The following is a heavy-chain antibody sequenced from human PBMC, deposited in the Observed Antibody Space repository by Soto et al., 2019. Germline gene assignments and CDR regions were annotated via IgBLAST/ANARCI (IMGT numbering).Heavy chain of an antibody. CDR1: GFTFSSYS. D-gene: IGHD4-17*01. CDR3: ARQGWRDDYEGAFDI. Sequence: GGSLRLSCAASGFTFSSYSMNWVRQAPGKGLEWVSSISSSSSYIYYADSVKGRFTISRDNAKNSLYLQMNSLRAEDTAVYYCARQGWRDDYEGAFDIWGQGTMVTVSS. V-gene: IGHV3-21*01. J-gene: IGHJ3*02. CDR2: ISSSSSYI.